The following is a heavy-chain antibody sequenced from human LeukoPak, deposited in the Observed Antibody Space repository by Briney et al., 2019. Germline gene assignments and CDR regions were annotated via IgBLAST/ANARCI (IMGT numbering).Heavy chain of an antibody. J-gene: IGHJ4*02. Sequence: PGGSLRLSCAASGFTFSSYGMHWVRQAPGKGLEWVAVISYDGSNKYYADSVKGRFTISRDNSKNTLYLQMNSLRAEDTAVYYCAKDGSGTIGYYFGYWGQGTLVTVSS. CDR2: ISYDGSNK. CDR3: AKDGSGTIGYYFGY. D-gene: IGHD3-10*01. V-gene: IGHV3-30*18. CDR1: GFTFSSYG.